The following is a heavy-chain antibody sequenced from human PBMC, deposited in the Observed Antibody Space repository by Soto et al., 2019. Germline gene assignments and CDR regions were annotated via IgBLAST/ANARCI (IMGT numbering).Heavy chain of an antibody. CDR1: GYTFTSYG. J-gene: IGHJ4*02. V-gene: IGHV1-18*01. D-gene: IGHD1-1*01. CDR2: ISAHNGNT. CDR3: ARGRYGDY. Sequence: QVHLVQSGAEVKKPGASVKVSCKGSGYTFTSYGITWVRQAPGQGLEWMGWISAHNGNTDYAQRRQGRVTVTRETSTSTAYMELRSLRSDDTAVYYCARGRYGDYWGQGALVTVSS.